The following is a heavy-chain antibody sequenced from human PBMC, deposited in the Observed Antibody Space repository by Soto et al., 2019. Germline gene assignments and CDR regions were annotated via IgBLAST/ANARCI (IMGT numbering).Heavy chain of an antibody. Sequence: GGSLRLSCAASGFTFSNYDMHWVRQAPGKGLEWLAVILYDGSTRYYADSVRGRFTISRDNSKNTLYLQMNSLRAEDTALFYCAKDQTDYTTFCLDYWGQGTMVTVSS. CDR2: ILYDGSTR. CDR1: GFTFSNYD. J-gene: IGHJ4*02. CDR3: AKDQTDYTTFCLDY. D-gene: IGHD4-4*01. V-gene: IGHV3-30*18.